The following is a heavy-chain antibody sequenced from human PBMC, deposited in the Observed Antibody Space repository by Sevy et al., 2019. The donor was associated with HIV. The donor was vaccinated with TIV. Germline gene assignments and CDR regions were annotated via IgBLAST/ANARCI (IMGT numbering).Heavy chain of an antibody. CDR1: GYSISSGNF. CDR3: ARSLKDSGNYYDPQAYFDY. J-gene: IGHJ4*02. CDR2: ISHTETT. Sequence: SETLSLTCSVSGYSISSGNFWEWIRQPPGRGLEWIGSISHTETTYYNPSLESRVTISVDTFKNQFSLRLNSVTAADTAVYFCARSLKDSGNYYDPQAYFDYWGQGALVTVSS. V-gene: IGHV4-38-2*01. D-gene: IGHD1-26*01.